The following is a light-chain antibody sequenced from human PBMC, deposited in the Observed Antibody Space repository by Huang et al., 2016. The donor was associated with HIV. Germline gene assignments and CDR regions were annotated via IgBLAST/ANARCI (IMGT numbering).Light chain of an antibody. CDR1: QSVSSD. CDR2: GAS. V-gene: IGKV3-11*01. Sequence: EIVLTQSPATLSLSPGERATLSCRASQSVSSDLDWYPQKAGQAPRLLIYGASNRATGIPARFSGSGSGTDFTLTISSLEPEDFAVYYCQQRSDWPRTFGQGTKLEIK. CDR3: QQRSDWPRT. J-gene: IGKJ2*01.